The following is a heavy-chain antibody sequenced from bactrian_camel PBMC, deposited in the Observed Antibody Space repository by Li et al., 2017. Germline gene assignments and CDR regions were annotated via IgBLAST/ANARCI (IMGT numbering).Heavy chain of an antibody. D-gene: IGHD4*01. Sequence: HVQLVESGGGTAQTGGSLRLSCVASGDTKNYCMAWFRQAPGKEREGVAVLDNVGSTNYADSVKGRFTISKDNAKNTLYLQMNSLVPEDTAMYYCANSRERYSDYVHVYWGQGTQVTVS. CDR3: ANSRERYSDYVHVY. CDR1: GDTKNYC. J-gene: IGHJ4*01. CDR2: LDNVGST. V-gene: IGHV3S53*01.